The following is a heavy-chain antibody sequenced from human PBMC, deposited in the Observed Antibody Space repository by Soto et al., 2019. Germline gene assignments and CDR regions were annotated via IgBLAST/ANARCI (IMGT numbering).Heavy chain of an antibody. CDR3: ATRILPSSMASFDI. V-gene: IGHV5-51*01. J-gene: IGHJ3*02. CDR2: IFPGDSDT. CDR1: GYSFSSYW. Sequence: GESLKISCKGSGYSFSSYWIAWVRQMPGKGLEWMANIFPGDSDTLYSPSFQGQVTISADRSISTAYLQWSRLRASDTAMYYCATRILPSSMASFDIWGQGTMVTVS. D-gene: IGHD1-26*01.